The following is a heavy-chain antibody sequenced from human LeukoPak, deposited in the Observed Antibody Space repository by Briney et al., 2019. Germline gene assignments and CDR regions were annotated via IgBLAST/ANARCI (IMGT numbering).Heavy chain of an antibody. CDR2: IYYSGST. Sequence: PSETLSLTCNVSGASISNSTYYWGWIRQPPGKGLEWIGSIYYSGSTYCKPSLKSRVTISVDTSKNQFSLKLSSVTAADTAVYYCARVGGTYYYDLNWFDPWGQGTLVTVSS. J-gene: IGHJ5*02. CDR1: GASISNSTYY. D-gene: IGHD3-22*01. V-gene: IGHV4-39*07. CDR3: ARVGGTYYYDLNWFDP.